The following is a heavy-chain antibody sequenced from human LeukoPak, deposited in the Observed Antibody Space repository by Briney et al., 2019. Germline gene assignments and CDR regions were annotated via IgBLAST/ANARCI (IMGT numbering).Heavy chain of an antibody. D-gene: IGHD6-13*01. J-gene: IGHJ6*02. V-gene: IGHV3-7*04. CDR3: ARAGIVVAGTLYYHYGMDV. CDR2: IKQDGSEK. CDR1: GFTFSSYW. Sequence: GGSLRLSCAASGFTFSSYWMSWVRQAPGKGLEWVANIKQDGSEKYYVDSVKGRFTISRDNAKNSLYLQMNSLRAEDTAVYYCARAGIVVAGTLYYHYGMDVWGLGTTVTVSS.